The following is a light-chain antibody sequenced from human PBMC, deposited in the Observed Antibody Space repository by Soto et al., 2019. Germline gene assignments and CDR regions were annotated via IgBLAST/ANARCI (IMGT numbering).Light chain of an antibody. CDR1: SSDVGSHNI. CDR2: EVS. J-gene: IGLJ2*01. Sequence: QSVLTQPASVSGSPGQSITISCTGTSSDVGSHNIVSWYQQHPGKAPKLMIYEVSKRPSGISNRFSASTSGITASLTISGLQAEDEADYYCCSYAGSSTFVVFGGGTKLTVL. CDR3: CSYAGSSTFVV. V-gene: IGLV2-23*02.